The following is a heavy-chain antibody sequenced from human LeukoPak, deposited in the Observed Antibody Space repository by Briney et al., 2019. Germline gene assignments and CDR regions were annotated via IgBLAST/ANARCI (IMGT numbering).Heavy chain of an antibody. CDR3: ASVRFGEISPSFDH. CDR2: IFYSGVI. J-gene: IGHJ4*02. D-gene: IGHD3-16*01. V-gene: IGHV4-59*01. CDR1: GDSITNY. Sequence: SETLSLTCTVSGDSITNYWSWLRQPPGKRLEWIGYIFYSGVINYNPSLKSRVSISVDTSQNQFSLKVRSVTAADTAVYYCASVRFGEISPSFDHWGQGTLVAVSS.